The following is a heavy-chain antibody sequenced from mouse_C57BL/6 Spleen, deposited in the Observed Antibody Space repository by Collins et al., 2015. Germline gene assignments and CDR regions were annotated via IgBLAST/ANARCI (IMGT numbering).Heavy chain of an antibody. D-gene: IGHD2-4*01. CDR3: ARSGDYDSWYFDV. J-gene: IGHJ1*03. V-gene: IGHV1-55*01. Sequence: QVQLQQPGAELVKPGASVRMSCKASGYTFTSYWITWVKQRPGQGLEWIGDIYPGSGSTNYNEKFKSKATLTVDTSSSTAYMQLSSLTSEDSAVYYCARSGDYDSWYFDVWGTGTTVTVSS. CDR2: IYPGSGST. CDR1: GYTFTSYW.